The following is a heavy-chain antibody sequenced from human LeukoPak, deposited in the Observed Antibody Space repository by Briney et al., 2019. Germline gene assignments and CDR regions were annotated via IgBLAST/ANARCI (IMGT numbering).Heavy chain of an antibody. CDR1: GGTFSSYG. J-gene: IGHJ3*02. Sequence: SVKVSCKASGGTFSSYGISWVRQAPGQGIEWMGGIIPIFGTANYAQKFQGRVTITADTSTSTAYMELRSLRSDDTAVYYCARGGGGFFFGEPPDAFDIWGQGTMVTVSS. D-gene: IGHD3-10*01. CDR3: ARGGGGFFFGEPPDAFDI. V-gene: IGHV1-69*06. CDR2: IIPIFGTA.